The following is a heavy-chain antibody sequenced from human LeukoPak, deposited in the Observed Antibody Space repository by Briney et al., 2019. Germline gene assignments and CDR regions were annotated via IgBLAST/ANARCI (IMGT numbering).Heavy chain of an antibody. D-gene: IGHD3-9*01. V-gene: IGHV3-23*01. CDR3: AKSTGYYQLYYFDY. Sequence: PGRSLRLSCAASGFTFDDYAMHWVRQAPGKGLEWVSGISGSGGSTYYADSVKGRFTISRDNSKNTLYLQMNSLRAEDTAVYYCAKSTGYYQLYYFDYWGQGTLVTVSS. J-gene: IGHJ4*02. CDR1: GFTFDDYA. CDR2: ISGSGGST.